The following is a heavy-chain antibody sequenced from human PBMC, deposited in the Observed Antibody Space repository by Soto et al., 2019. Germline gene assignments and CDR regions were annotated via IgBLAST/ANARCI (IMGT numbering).Heavy chain of an antibody. CDR3: ARGGGYDTRSNYYFDFDV. D-gene: IGHD5-12*01. CDR1: GGSLSSYH. J-gene: IGHJ6*02. V-gene: IGHV4-59*01. CDR2: IYYSGST. Sequence: PSETLSLTCTVSGGSLSSYHWSWIRQPPGKGLEWIGYIYYSGSTNYNSALQSRVTISLDTSKNQFSLNLSSVTAADTAVYYCARGGGYDTRSNYYFDFDVWGQGTTVTVSS.